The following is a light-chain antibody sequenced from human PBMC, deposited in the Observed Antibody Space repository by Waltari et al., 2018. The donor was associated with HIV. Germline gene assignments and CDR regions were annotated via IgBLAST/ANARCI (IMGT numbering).Light chain of an antibody. V-gene: IGKV3-11*01. J-gene: IGKJ4*01. CDR2: DAS. CDR3: QQRSNWPPALT. Sequence: EIVFTQSPATLSLSPGERAPLSCRARQSVSSYLAWYQQKPGQAPRLLIYDASNRATGIPARFSGSGSGTDFTLTISSLEPEDFAVYYCQQRSNWPPALTFGGGTKVEIK. CDR1: QSVSSY.